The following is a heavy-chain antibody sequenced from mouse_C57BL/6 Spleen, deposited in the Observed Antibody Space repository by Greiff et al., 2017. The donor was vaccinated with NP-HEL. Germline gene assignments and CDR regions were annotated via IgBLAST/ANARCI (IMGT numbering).Heavy chain of an antibody. V-gene: IGHV1-50*01. CDR1: GYTFTSYW. CDR3: ERGLSLYYAMDY. D-gene: IGHD3-1*01. CDR2: IDPSDSYT. J-gene: IGHJ4*01. Sequence: VQLQQPGAELVKPGASVKLSCKASGYTFTSYWMQWVKQRPGQGLEWIGEIDPSDSYTNYNQKFKGKATLTVDTSSSTAYMQLSSLTSADSAVYYCERGLSLYYAMDYWGQGTSVTVSS.